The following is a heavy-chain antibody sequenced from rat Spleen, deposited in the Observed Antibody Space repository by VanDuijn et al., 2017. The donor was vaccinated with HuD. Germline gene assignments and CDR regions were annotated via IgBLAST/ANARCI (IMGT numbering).Heavy chain of an antibody. V-gene: IGHV5-25*01. Sequence: EVQLVESDGGLVQPGRSLKLSCAASGFTFSDHYMAWVRQAPTKGLEWVASISPSGGTTYYRDSVKGRFTISRDNAKSTLHLQVDSLRSEDTATYSCARRNNLRWYFDYWGQGVMVTVSS. CDR2: ISPSGGTT. J-gene: IGHJ2*01. CDR3: ARRNNLRWYFDY. CDR1: GFTFSDHY. D-gene: IGHD1-10*01.